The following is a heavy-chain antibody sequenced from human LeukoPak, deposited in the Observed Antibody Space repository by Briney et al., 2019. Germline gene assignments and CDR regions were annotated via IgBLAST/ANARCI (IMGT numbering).Heavy chain of an antibody. CDR3: ARVSNPRISVYYYYYMDV. J-gene: IGHJ6*03. CDR2: IYYSGST. D-gene: IGHD2-15*01. V-gene: IGHV4-59*01. Sequence: SETLSLTCTVSGGSISSYYWSWIRQPPGKGLEWIGYIYYSGSTNYNPSLKSRVTISVDTSKNQFSLKLSSVTAADTAVYYCARVSNPRISVYYYYYMDVWGKGTTVTVSS. CDR1: GGSISSYY.